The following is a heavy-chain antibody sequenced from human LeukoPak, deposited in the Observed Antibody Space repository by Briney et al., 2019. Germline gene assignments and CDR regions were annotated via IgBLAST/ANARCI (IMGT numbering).Heavy chain of an antibody. V-gene: IGHV3-23*01. D-gene: IGHD1-26*01. Sequence: GGSLRLSCAASGFPFSSYAMSWVRQAPGKGLAWVSAISGSGGSTYYADSVKGRFTISRDNSKNTLYLQMNSLRAEDTAVYYCAKQGYRATTPFDYWGQGTLVTVSS. CDR2: ISGSGGST. J-gene: IGHJ4*02. CDR1: GFPFSSYA. CDR3: AKQGYRATTPFDY.